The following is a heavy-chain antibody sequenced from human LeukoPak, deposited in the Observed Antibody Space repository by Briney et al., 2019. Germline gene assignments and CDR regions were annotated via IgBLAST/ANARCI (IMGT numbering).Heavy chain of an antibody. J-gene: IGHJ4*02. CDR3: ATGGDQGFDY. Sequence: GASVKISCKVSGYTFTDYYMHWVQQAPGKGLERMGLVDPEDGETIYAEKFQGRVTITADTSTDTACMELSSLRSEDTAVYYCATGGDQGFDYWGQGTLVTVSS. CDR2: VDPEDGET. V-gene: IGHV1-69-2*01. CDR1: GYTFTDYY. D-gene: IGHD2-21*01.